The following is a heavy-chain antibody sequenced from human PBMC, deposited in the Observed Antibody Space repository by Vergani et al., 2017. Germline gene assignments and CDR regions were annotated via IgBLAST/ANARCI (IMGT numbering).Heavy chain of an antibody. CDR3: AHRRSGFGELLA. D-gene: IGHD3-10*01. CDR1: GFSLSTNGVG. J-gene: IGHJ5*02. Sequence: QITLKESGPTLVKPTQTLTLTCTFSGFSLSTNGVGVGWIRQPPGKALEWLALIYWDDDKRYSPSLKSRLTITKATSKNQVVLTMTNMAPVDTATYYCAHRRSGFGELLAWGQGTLVTVSS. CDR2: IYWDDDK. V-gene: IGHV2-5*02.